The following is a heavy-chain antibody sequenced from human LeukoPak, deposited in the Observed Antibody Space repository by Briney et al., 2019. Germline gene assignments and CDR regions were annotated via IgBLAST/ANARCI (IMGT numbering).Heavy chain of an antibody. Sequence: GGSRRLSCAASGFTFSSYWMHWVRQAPGKGLVWVSRINSDGSTTTYADSVKGRFTISRDNAKNTLYLQMNSLRAEDTAVYYCARAVVVTASDYWGQRTLVTVSS. CDR3: ARAVVVTASDY. J-gene: IGHJ4*02. CDR2: INSDGSTT. V-gene: IGHV3-74*01. CDR1: GFTFSSYW. D-gene: IGHD2-21*02.